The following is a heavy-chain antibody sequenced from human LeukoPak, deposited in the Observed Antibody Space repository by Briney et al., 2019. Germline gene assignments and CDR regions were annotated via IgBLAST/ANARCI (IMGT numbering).Heavy chain of an antibody. Sequence: GGSLRPSCAASGFTFSDYYMSWIRQSPGKGLQWVSYISSSSTYTNYADSVKGRFTISRDNAKNSLYLQMNSLRAEDTAVYYCARVELERRATSFDYWGQGTLVTVSS. V-gene: IGHV3-11*06. CDR2: ISSSSTYT. CDR1: GFTFSDYY. CDR3: ARVELERRATSFDY. J-gene: IGHJ4*02. D-gene: IGHD1-1*01.